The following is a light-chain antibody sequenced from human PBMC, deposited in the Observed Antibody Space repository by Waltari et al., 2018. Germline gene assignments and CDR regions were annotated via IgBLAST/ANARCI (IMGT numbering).Light chain of an antibody. CDR3: QQRTNWP. CDR1: QSVSTY. Sequence: EIVLTQSPATLSLSPGERATLSCRTSQSVSTYLAWYQQKPGQAPRPLIYDASNRAPGIPARFSGSGSGTDFTLTISSLEPEDFAVYYCQQRTNWPFGQGTKLEIK. CDR2: DAS. J-gene: IGKJ2*01. V-gene: IGKV3-11*01.